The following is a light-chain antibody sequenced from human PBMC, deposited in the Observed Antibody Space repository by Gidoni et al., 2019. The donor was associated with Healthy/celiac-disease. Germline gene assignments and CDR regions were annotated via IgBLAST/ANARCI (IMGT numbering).Light chain of an antibody. Sequence: ALTQPASVSGSPGQSITISCTGTSSDVGGYNYVSWYQQHPGKAPKLMIYDVSNRPSGVSNRFSGSKSGNTASLTISGLQAEDEADYYCSSYTSSSTDVVFGGGTKLT. CDR2: DVS. V-gene: IGLV2-14*03. CDR3: SSYTSSSTDVV. J-gene: IGLJ2*01. CDR1: SSDVGGYNY.